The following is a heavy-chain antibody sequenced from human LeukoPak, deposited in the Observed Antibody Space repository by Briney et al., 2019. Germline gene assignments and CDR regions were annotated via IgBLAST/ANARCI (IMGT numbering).Heavy chain of an antibody. CDR3: VRHLSAGRPAFDI. V-gene: IGHV4-59*08. J-gene: IGHJ3*02. CDR1: GGSINSYY. CDR2: IYYSGST. D-gene: IGHD2-15*01. Sequence: SETLSLTCTVSGGSINSYYWSWIRQPPGKGLEWIGYIYYSGSTNYNPSLKSRVTISVDTSNNKFSLKLTSLTAADTAVYCCVRHLSAGRPAFDIWGQGTMVTVSS.